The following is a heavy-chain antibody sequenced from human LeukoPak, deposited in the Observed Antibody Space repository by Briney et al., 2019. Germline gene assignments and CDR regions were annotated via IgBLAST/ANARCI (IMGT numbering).Heavy chain of an antibody. CDR2: IDPDTGDT. D-gene: IGHD3-22*01. J-gene: IGHJ4*02. Sequence: GASVKVSCKPSGYTFIDHYLHWVRQAPGQGLESLGWIDPDTGDTNYPQKFQGRVTMSRDTSSNTAYMELNRPRSDDTAVYYCARAGHNSNSGGYDFWGLGTLVTVSS. V-gene: IGHV1-2*02. CDR1: GYTFIDHY. CDR3: ARAGHNSNSGGYDF.